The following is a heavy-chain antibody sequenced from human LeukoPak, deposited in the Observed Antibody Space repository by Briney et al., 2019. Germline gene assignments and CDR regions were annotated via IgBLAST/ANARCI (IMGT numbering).Heavy chain of an antibody. J-gene: IGHJ6*02. D-gene: IGHD5-18*01. CDR3: AREHHSYGFGKAKREYYYGMDV. V-gene: IGHV4-34*01. Sequence: SSETLSLTCTVSGGSISSYYWSWIRQPPGKGLEWIGEINHSGSTNYNPSLKSRVTISVDTSKNQFSLKLSSVTAADTAVYYCAREHHSYGFGKAKREYYYGMDVWGQGTTVTVSS. CDR2: INHSGST. CDR1: GGSISSYY.